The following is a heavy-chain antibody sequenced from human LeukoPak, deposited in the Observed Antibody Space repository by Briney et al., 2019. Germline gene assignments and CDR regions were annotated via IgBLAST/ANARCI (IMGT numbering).Heavy chain of an antibody. CDR2: GHYSGSI. CDR1: SDSMRNHY. Sequence: SETLSLTCTVFSDSMRNHYWSWIRQPPGKGLEWIGYGHYSGSINYVASLKSRVTISVDTSRKQFSLQLTSVTAADTAVHYCASSTFYSDTKGGMLDFDYWGRGTLVTVSS. D-gene: IGHD3-22*01. V-gene: IGHV4-59*08. J-gene: IGHJ4*02. CDR3: ASSTFYSDTKGGMLDFDY.